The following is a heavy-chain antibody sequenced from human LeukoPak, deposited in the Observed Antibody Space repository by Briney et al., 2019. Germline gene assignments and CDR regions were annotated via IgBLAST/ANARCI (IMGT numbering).Heavy chain of an antibody. J-gene: IGHJ3*02. CDR1: GFTFSSYA. CDR2: ISSSSSYI. V-gene: IGHV3-21*01. D-gene: IGHD6-13*01. Sequence: NPGGSLRLSCAASGFTFSSYAMSWVRQAPGKGLEWVSSISSSSSYIYYADSVKGRFTISRDNAKNSLYLQMNSLRAEDTAVYYCARDIGSGIAAAGGLPDAFDIWGQGTMVTVSS. CDR3: ARDIGSGIAAAGGLPDAFDI.